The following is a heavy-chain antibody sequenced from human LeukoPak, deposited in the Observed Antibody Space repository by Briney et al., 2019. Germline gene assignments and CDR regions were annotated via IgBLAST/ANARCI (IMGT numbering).Heavy chain of an antibody. CDR1: GFTFSSYA. V-gene: IGHV3-23*01. CDR2: ISGSGRNT. CDR3: VTNYFDSSAYYTDFDY. Sequence: GGSLRLSCAASGFTFSSYAMNSVRQAPLKGLEWVSAISGSGRNTYYADSVKGRFTISRDNSNNTLYLQMNSLRAEDSAVYYCVTNYFDSSAYYTDFDYWGQGALVTVSS. D-gene: IGHD3-22*01. J-gene: IGHJ4*02.